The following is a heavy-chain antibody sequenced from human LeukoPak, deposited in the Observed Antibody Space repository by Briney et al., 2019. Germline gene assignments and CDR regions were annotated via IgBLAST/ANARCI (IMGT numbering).Heavy chain of an antibody. Sequence: GGSLRLSCAASGFTSSSYWMHWVRQDPGKGLVWVSRISSDGTTTSYADSVKGRFIIFRDNAKNTLYLQMTSLRAEDTAVYYCARGGSYSNSQLDYWGQGTLVTVSS. CDR2: ISSDGTTT. J-gene: IGHJ4*02. CDR1: GFTSSSYW. D-gene: IGHD6-6*01. V-gene: IGHV3-74*01. CDR3: ARGGSYSNSQLDY.